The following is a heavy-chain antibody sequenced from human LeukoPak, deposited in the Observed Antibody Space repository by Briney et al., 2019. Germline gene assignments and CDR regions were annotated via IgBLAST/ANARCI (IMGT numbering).Heavy chain of an antibody. Sequence: ASVKVSCKASGYTFTAYSMHWVRQAPGQGLEWMGWINPNSGGTNYGKKFQGRVTMTRDTSIGTAYMELSSLRSDDTAVYYCARGRDSGTTGTSAPLWDYWGQGTLVTVSS. CDR2: INPNSGGT. CDR1: GYTFTAYS. J-gene: IGHJ4*02. D-gene: IGHD1-1*01. CDR3: ARGRDSGTTGTSAPLWDY. V-gene: IGHV1-2*02.